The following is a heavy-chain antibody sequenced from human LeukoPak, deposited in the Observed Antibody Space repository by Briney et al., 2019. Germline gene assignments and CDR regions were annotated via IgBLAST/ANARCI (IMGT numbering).Heavy chain of an antibody. CDR3: AKNGGYQVLYNWFDP. Sequence: GGSLRLSCVASGFTFSNYAMNWVRQAPGKGLEWVSGISGGDGNTYYADSVKGRFTISRDNSKNTLYLQMNILRAEDTAVYHCAKNGGYQVLYNWFDPWGQGGLVTVSS. CDR1: GFTFSNYA. V-gene: IGHV3-23*01. D-gene: IGHD2-2*01. CDR2: ISGGDGNT. J-gene: IGHJ5*02.